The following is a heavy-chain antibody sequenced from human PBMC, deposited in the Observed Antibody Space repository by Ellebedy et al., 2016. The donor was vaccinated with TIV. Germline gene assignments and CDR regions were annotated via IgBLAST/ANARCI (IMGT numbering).Heavy chain of an antibody. V-gene: IGHV3-74*01. J-gene: IGHJ2*01. Sequence: PGGSLRLSCAASGFTFSRYWMHWVRQAPGKGLEWVSRIYTDGSSTNYADSVKGRFTISRDNAKNTLYLQMNSLSAEDTAVYYCARDDDPNSGYDPYYYFDLWGRGTLVTVSS. CDR2: IYTDGSST. CDR1: GFTFSRYW. D-gene: IGHD5-12*01. CDR3: ARDDDPNSGYDPYYYFDL.